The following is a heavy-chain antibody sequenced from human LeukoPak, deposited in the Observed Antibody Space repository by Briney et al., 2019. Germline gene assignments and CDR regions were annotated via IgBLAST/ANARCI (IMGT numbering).Heavy chain of an antibody. V-gene: IGHV3-64*01. CDR3: AGGGSYRHDAFDI. Sequence: GSLRISCAASGFTFSRYAMHWGRQAPVKGLAYVSAISSNGGSTYYANSVKGRFTISRDNSKNTLYLQMGSLRAEDMAVYYCAGGGSYRHDAFDIWGQGTMVTVSS. J-gene: IGHJ3*02. CDR2: ISSNGGST. D-gene: IGHD1-26*01. CDR1: GFTFSRYA.